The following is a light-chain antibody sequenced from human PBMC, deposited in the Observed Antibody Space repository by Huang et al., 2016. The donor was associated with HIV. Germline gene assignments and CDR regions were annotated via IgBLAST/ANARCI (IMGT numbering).Light chain of an antibody. CDR3: QQYNNYLGT. CDR2: KAS. Sequence: DIHMTQSPSTLSASIGDRVTITCRASQTVSSSLAWYQHKLRRVPRLLIYKASTLENGVPSRCSGSGSGKEFNLTSSSLQPDDFATYFCQQYNNYLGTFGQGTKVEIK. CDR1: QTVSSS. V-gene: IGKV1-5*03. J-gene: IGKJ1*01.